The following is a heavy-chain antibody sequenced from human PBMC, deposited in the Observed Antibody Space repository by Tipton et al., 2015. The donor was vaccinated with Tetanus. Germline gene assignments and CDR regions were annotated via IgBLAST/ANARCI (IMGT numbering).Heavy chain of an antibody. V-gene: IGHV3-48*03. CDR1: GFTFSSYE. CDR2: ISSSGSTI. Sequence: CAASGFTFSSYEMNWVRQAPGKGLEWVSYISSSGSTIYYADSVKGRFTISRDNAKNSLYLQMNSLRAEDTAVYCCAGSSWSGYYLRYYYGMDVWGQGTTVTVSS. CDR3: AGSSWSGYYLRYYYGMDV. J-gene: IGHJ6*02. D-gene: IGHD3-3*01.